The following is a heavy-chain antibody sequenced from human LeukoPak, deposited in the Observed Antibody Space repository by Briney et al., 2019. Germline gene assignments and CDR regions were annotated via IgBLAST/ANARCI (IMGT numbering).Heavy chain of an antibody. Sequence: SETLSLTCTVSGGSISGYYWSWIRQPPGKGLEWIGYIYYSGSTNYNPSLKSRVTISVDTSKNQFSLKLSSVTAADTAVYYCARGPPGIAVAGTKTPLYYFDYWGQGTLVTVSS. CDR1: GGSISGYY. CDR2: IYYSGST. CDR3: ARGPPGIAVAGTKTPLYYFDY. D-gene: IGHD6-19*01. V-gene: IGHV4-59*01. J-gene: IGHJ4*02.